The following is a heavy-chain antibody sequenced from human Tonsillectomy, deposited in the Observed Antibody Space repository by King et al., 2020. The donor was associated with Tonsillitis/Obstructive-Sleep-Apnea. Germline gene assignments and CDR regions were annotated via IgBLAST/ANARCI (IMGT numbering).Heavy chain of an antibody. CDR3: AGGPPDFWGLFDY. CDR2: VSVRGGST. CDR1: GFTFSNHV. D-gene: IGHD3-3*01. J-gene: IGHJ4*02. Sequence: VQLVESGGGSVQPGGSLRLFCAASGFTFSNHVMSWVRQAPGKGLEWISSVSVRGGSTLYADSVKGRFTISRDNSKNTLYLQMDSLRVDDTAFYYCAGGPPDFWGLFDYWGQGTVVTVSS. V-gene: IGHV3-23*04.